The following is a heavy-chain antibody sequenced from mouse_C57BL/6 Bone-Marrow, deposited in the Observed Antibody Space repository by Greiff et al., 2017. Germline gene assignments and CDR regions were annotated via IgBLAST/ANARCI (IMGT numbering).Heavy chain of an antibody. CDR1: GYTFTGYW. Sequence: QVQLQQSGAELMKPGASVKLSCKATGYTFTGYWIEWVKQRPGHGLEWIGELLPGSGSTNYNEKFKGKATFTADTSSNTAYMKLSSLTTEDSAIYYCARDLLWRGFAYWGQGTLVTVSA. J-gene: IGHJ3*01. CDR3: ARDLLWRGFAY. V-gene: IGHV1-9*01. D-gene: IGHD2-1*01. CDR2: LLPGSGST.